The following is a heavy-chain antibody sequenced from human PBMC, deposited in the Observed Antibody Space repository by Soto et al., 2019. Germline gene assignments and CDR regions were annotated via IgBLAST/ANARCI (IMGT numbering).Heavy chain of an antibody. V-gene: IGHV4-59*08. CDR3: ARHAPDIVVVPAAMEPTPYYFDY. Sequence: PSETLSLTCTVSGGSISSYYWSWIRQPPGKGLEWIGYIYYSGSTNYNPSLKSRVTISVDTSKNQFSLKLSSVTAAGTAVYYCARHAPDIVVVPAAMEPTPYYFDYWGQGTLVTVSS. D-gene: IGHD2-2*01. J-gene: IGHJ4*02. CDR1: GGSISSYY. CDR2: IYYSGST.